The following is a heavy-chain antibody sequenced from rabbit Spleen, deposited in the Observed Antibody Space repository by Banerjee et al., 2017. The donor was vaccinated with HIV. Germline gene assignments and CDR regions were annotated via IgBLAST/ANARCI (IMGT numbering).Heavy chain of an antibody. CDR1: GFSFSNYW. V-gene: IGHV1S45*01. Sequence: QEQLEESGGDLVKPGASLTLTCTASGFSFSNYWMSWVRQAPGKGLEWIGYIATVNDMTRYASWVNGRFTISKTSSTTVTLHMSSLTAADTATYFCARDFNLWGQGTLVTVS. CDR3: ARDFNL. CDR2: IATVNDMT. J-gene: IGHJ4*01.